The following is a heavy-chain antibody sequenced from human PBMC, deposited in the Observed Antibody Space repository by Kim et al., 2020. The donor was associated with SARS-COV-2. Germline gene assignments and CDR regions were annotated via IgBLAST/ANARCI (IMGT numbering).Heavy chain of an antibody. CDR3: ATGPYDYGDSDAFDI. V-gene: IGHV1-24*01. D-gene: IGHD4-17*01. Sequence: ASVKVSCKVSGYTLTELSMHWVRQAPGKGLEWMGGFDPEDGETIYAQKFQGRVTMTEDTSTDTAYMELSSLRSEDTAVYYCATGPYDYGDSDAFDIWGQGTMVTVSS. CDR1: GYTLTELS. J-gene: IGHJ3*02. CDR2: FDPEDGET.